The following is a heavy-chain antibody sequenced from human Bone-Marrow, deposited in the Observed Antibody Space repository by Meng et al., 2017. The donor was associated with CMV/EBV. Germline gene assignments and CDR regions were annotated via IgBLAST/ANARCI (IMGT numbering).Heavy chain of an antibody. CDR1: GGSISSYY. CDR2: IYYSGST. Sequence: GSLRLSCTVSGGSISSYYWSWIRQPPGKGLEWIGYIYYSGSTNYNPSLKSRVTISVDTSKNQFSLKLSSVTAADTAVYYCARDLSRTKRDYRGISDYWGLGTLVTVSS. CDR3: ARDLSRTKRDYRGISDY. J-gene: IGHJ4*02. D-gene: IGHD4-23*01. V-gene: IGHV4-59*01.